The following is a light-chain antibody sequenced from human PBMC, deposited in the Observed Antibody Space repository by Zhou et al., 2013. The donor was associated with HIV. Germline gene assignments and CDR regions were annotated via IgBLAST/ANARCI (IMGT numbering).Light chain of an antibody. CDR1: QSVSSSY. Sequence: EIVLTQSPGTLSLSPGERATLSCRASQSVSSSYLAWYQQKPGQAPRPLIYGASSRAPGIPDRFSGSGSGTDFTLTISRLEPEDFAVYSCQQYALSPRTFGQGTKVEIK. CDR3: QQYALSPRT. V-gene: IGKV3-20*01. J-gene: IGKJ1*01. CDR2: GAS.